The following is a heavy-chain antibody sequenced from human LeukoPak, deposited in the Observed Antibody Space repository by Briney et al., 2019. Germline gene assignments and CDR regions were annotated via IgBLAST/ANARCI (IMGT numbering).Heavy chain of an antibody. CDR1: GYSFTSYW. Sequence: GESLKISCKGSGYSFTSYWIGWVRQMPGKGLEWMGIIYPGDSDIRYSPSSQGQVTISADKSISTAYLQWSSLKASDTAMYYCARLRRLAVAGRVRGYFDYWGQGTLVTVSS. J-gene: IGHJ4*02. V-gene: IGHV5-51*01. CDR2: IYPGDSDI. CDR3: ARLRRLAVAGRVRGYFDY. D-gene: IGHD6-19*01.